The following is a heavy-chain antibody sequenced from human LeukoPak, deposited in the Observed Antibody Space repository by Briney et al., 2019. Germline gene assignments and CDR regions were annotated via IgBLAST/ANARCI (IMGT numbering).Heavy chain of an antibody. J-gene: IGHJ4*02. CDR3: AKDSQGYSSGWHRYYFDY. CDR1: GFTFGSYV. D-gene: IGHD6-19*01. Sequence: GGSLRLSCAASGFTFGSYVMSWVRQAPGKGLEWVSAISGSGGSTYYADSVKGRFTISRDNSKNTLYLQMNSLRAEDTAVYYCAKDSQGYSSGWHRYYFDYWGQGTLVTVSS. V-gene: IGHV3-23*01. CDR2: ISGSGGST.